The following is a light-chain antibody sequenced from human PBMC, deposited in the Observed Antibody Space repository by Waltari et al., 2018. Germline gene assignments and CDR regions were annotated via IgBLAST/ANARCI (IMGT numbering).Light chain of an antibody. J-gene: IGKJ1*01. CDR1: QSVGKY. V-gene: IGKV3-20*01. Sequence: VLTQSPGTLSLSPGERATLSCRASQSVGKYLAWYQQKPGQAPRLLIYDTSTRATGIPDRFSGSGSGTDFSLTISRLEPEDFAVYYCQKYVSLPXTFGQGTKVQIK. CDR3: QKYVSLPXT. CDR2: DTS.